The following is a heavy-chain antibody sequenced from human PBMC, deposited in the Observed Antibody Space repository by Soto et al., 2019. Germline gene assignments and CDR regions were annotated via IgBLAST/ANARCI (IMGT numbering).Heavy chain of an antibody. J-gene: IGHJ4*02. V-gene: IGHV3-30*18. Sequence: QVQLVESGGGVVQPGRSLRLSCAASGFTFSSYGMHWVRQAPGKGLEWVAVISYDGSNKYYADSVKGRFTISRDNSKNAQDLQMNSLRAEDTAVYYSAKEEDSGLWGDFDYWGPGTLVTVSS. CDR2: ISYDGSNK. D-gene: IGHD6-6*01. CDR3: AKEEDSGLWGDFDY. CDR1: GFTFSSYG.